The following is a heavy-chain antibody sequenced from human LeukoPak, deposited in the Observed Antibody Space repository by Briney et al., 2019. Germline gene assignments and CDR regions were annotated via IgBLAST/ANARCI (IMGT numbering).Heavy chain of an antibody. CDR2: ISCSGGST. D-gene: IGHD6-19*01. CDR1: GFTFSSYA. CDR3: AKDLAVAGPVGYYYYYMDV. V-gene: IGHV3-23*01. Sequence: GGSLRLAFSASGFTFSSYAISWVRQAPGKGLDLVSAISCSGGSTYYADSVKGRFTISIDNSKKTLFMQMNSLRAEDTAVYYCAKDLAVAGPVGYYYYYMDVWGKGTTVTVSS. J-gene: IGHJ6*03.